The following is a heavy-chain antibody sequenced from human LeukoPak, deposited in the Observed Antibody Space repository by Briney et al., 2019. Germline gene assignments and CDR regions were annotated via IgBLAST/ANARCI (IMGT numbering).Heavy chain of an antibody. D-gene: IGHD3-10*01. J-gene: IGHJ6*02. Sequence: PGGSLRLSCAASGFTFSSYSMNWVRQAPGKGLEWVSSISSSSSYIYYADSVKGRFTISRDNAKNSLYLQMNSLRAEDTAVYYCARVPLGFGEPPRASGMDVWGQGTTVTVSS. CDR3: ARVPLGFGEPPRASGMDV. CDR2: ISSSSSYI. CDR1: GFTFSSYS. V-gene: IGHV3-21*01.